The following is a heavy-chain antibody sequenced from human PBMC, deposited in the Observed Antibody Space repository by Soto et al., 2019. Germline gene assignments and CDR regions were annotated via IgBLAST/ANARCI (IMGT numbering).Heavy chain of an antibody. D-gene: IGHD3-3*01. CDR1: GYTFTSYG. Sequence: ASVKVSCKASGYTFTSYGISWVRQAPGQGLEWMGWISAYNGNTNYAQKLQGRVTMTTDASTSTAYMELRSLRSDDTAVYYCARVLERKWLLLVENWFDTWGQGTLVTVSS. CDR2: ISAYNGNT. J-gene: IGHJ5*02. CDR3: ARVLERKWLLLVENWFDT. V-gene: IGHV1-18*01.